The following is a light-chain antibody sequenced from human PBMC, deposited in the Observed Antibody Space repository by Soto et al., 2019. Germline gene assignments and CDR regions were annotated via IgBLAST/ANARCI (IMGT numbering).Light chain of an antibody. V-gene: IGLV2-14*01. J-gene: IGLJ2*01. Sequence: QSALTQPASVSGSPGQSITISCTGTSSYVGGYNYVSWYQQHPGKAPKLMIYDVSNRPSGVSNRFSGSKSGNTASLTISGIQAEDEADYYCSSYTSSSTPVVFGGGTKLTVL. CDR2: DVS. CDR3: SSYTSSSTPVV. CDR1: SSYVGGYNY.